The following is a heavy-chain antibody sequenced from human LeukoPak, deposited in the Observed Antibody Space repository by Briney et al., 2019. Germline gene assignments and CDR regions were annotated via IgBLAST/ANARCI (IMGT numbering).Heavy chain of an antibody. V-gene: IGHV4-30-4*01. CDR1: GASIRSGDYY. D-gene: IGHD2-15*01. CDR2: IYDSGST. Sequence: PSETLSLTCTVSGASIRSGDYYWSWIRRPPGKGLEWIGYIYDSGSTYYNPSLKSRITISVDTSENRFSLKLSSVTATDTAVYYCARDCSGGSCYGASDIWGQGTMVTVSS. CDR3: ARDCSGGSCYGASDI. J-gene: IGHJ3*02.